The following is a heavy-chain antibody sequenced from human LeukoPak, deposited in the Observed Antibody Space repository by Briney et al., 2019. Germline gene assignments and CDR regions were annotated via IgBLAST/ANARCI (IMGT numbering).Heavy chain of an antibody. CDR1: GFTFSSYS. D-gene: IGHD1-1*01. CDR3: ARDGQTNYYGMDV. V-gene: IGHV3-21*01. CDR2: ISSSSSYI. J-gene: IGHJ6*02. Sequence: PGGSLRLSCAASGFTFSSYSMNWVRQAPGKGLEWVSSISSSSSYIYYADSVKGRFTISRDNAKNSLYLQMNSLRAEDTAVYYCARDGQTNYYGMDVWSQGTTVTVSS.